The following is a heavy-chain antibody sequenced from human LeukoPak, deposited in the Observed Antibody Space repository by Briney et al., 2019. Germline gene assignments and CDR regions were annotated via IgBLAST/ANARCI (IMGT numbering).Heavy chain of an antibody. CDR2: IWYDGSNK. J-gene: IGHJ4*02. D-gene: IGHD1-26*01. V-gene: IGHV3-33*08. CDR3: ARETTTLDY. Sequence: GGSLRLSCSASGFTFSSYAMHWVRQAPGKGLEWVAVIWYDGSNKFYADSVKGRFTIYRDNSKNTLYLQMNSLRAEDTAVYYCARETTTLDYWGQGTLVTVSS. CDR1: GFTFSSYA.